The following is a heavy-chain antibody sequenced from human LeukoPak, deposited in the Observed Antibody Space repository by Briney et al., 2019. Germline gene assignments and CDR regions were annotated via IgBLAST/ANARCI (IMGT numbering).Heavy chain of an antibody. CDR1: GFTFRNYG. CDR3: ARAGRTGPMIGY. Sequence: GRSLRLSCAASGFTFRNYGMHWVRQAPGKGLVWVSRINSDGSSTSYADSVKGRFTISRDNAKNTLYLQMNSLRAEDTAVYYCARAGRTGPMIGYWGQGTLVTVSS. V-gene: IGHV3-74*01. CDR2: INSDGSST. J-gene: IGHJ4*02. D-gene: IGHD3-22*01.